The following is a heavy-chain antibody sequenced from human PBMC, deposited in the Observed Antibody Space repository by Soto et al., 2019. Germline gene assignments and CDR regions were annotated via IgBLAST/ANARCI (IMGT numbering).Heavy chain of an antibody. CDR1: GFTFSSYW. CDR2: IKQDGSEK. D-gene: IGHD4-17*01. J-gene: IGHJ3*02. Sequence: LRLSCAASGFTFSSYWMSWVRQAPGKGLEWVANIKQDGSEKYYVDSVKGRFTISRDNAKNSLYLQMNSLRAEDTAVYYCARPTTVTTPDAFDIWGQGTMVTVSS. V-gene: IGHV3-7*01. CDR3: ARPTTVTTPDAFDI.